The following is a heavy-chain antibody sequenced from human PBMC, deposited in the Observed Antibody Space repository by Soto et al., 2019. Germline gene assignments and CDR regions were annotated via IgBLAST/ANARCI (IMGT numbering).Heavy chain of an antibody. CDR1: GFTFTSSA. V-gene: IGHV1-58*02. D-gene: IGHD2-15*01. CDR2: IVVGSGNT. CDR3: AADAVCCGGSCYPSYYYYGMNV. J-gene: IGHJ6*02. Sequence: SVKVSCKASGFTFTSSAMQWVRQARGLRLEWIGWIVVGSGNTNYAQKFQERVTITRDMSTSTAYMELSSVRSEDTAVYYCAADAVCCGGSCYPSYYYYGMNVWRQGTTVTVCS.